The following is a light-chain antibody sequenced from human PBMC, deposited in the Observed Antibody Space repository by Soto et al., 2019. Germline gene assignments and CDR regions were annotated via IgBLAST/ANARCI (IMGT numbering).Light chain of an antibody. CDR3: QSYDSSLSGYV. CDR1: SSDVGGYNY. Sequence: QSALTQPASVSGSPGQSITISCTGPSSDVGGYNYVSWYQQHPGKAPKLMIYDVSNRPSGVSNRFSGSKSGNTASLTISGLQAEDEAEYYCQSYDSSLSGYVFGTGSKVTVL. CDR2: DVS. V-gene: IGLV2-14*01. J-gene: IGLJ1*01.